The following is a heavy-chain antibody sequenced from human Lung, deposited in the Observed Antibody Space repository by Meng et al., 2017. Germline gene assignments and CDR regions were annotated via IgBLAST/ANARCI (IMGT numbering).Heavy chain of an antibody. CDR1: VNSFTSDD. Sequence: LVQSRDKVKKPGASVKVPCKASVNSFTSDDIHWVRQAPGQGLEWMGIINPSGGHTRSAQKFQDRVTMTRDTSTSAVYMDVSSLRSEDTAVYYCARGAYMYGSPQYFFDFWGQGTLVTVSS. V-gene: IGHV1-46*01. CDR3: ARGAYMYGSPQYFFDF. D-gene: IGHD5-18*01. J-gene: IGHJ4*02. CDR2: INPSGGHT.